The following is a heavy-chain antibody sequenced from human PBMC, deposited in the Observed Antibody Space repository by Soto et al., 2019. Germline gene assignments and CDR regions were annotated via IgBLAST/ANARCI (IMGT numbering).Heavy chain of an antibody. CDR1: GFTFSSYS. Sequence: TGGSLRLSCVASGFTFSSYSMSWVRQAPGKGLEWVGYVYHTGRTSYNPSLKSRVSISMDTSKNQFSLNLDSVTAADTAVYFCARDFAYFDSWGQGTLATVSS. J-gene: IGHJ4*02. V-gene: IGHV4-59*01. D-gene: IGHD3-3*01. CDR2: VYHTGRT. CDR3: ARDFAYFDS.